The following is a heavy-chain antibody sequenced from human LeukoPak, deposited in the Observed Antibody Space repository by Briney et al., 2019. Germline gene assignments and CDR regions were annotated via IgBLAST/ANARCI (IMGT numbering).Heavy chain of an antibody. J-gene: IGHJ4*02. V-gene: IGHV1-69*13. CDR3: ARDNGDDFWSGYYYY. Sequence: SVKVSCKASGGTFSSYAISWVRQAPGQGLEWMGGIIPIFGTANYAQKFQGRVTITADESTSTAYMELSSLRSEDTAVYYCARDNGDDFWSGYYYYWGQGTLVTVSS. D-gene: IGHD3-3*01. CDR1: GGTFSSYA. CDR2: IIPIFGTA.